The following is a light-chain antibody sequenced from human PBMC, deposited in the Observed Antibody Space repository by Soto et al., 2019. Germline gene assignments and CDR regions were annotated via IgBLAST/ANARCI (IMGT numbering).Light chain of an antibody. V-gene: IGLV2-14*01. CDR1: SSDAGGYDY. CDR2: EVT. CDR3: SSHTSGNTRV. Sequence: QSVLTQPAAVSGSPGQSIAISCTGTSSDAGGYDYVSRYQQHPDKAPKLMIYEVTKRPSGVSNRFSGSKSGNTASLTISGLQPEDEADYYCSSHTSGNTRVFGSGTKVTVL. J-gene: IGLJ1*01.